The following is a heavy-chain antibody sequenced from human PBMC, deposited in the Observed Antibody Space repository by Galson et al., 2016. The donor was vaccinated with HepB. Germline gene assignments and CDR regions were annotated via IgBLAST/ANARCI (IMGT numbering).Heavy chain of an antibody. CDR1: GLSFSRYD. CDR2: IKQDGSEK. Sequence: SLRLSCAASGLSFSRYDMRCVRRAPGKGLEWVANIKQDGSEKYYVDSVKGRFTISRDNAKNSLYLQMNSLRAEDTAVYYCARRQREEDIVVVVVVPGGFYYGMDVWGQGTTVTVSS. CDR3: ARRQREEDIVVVVVVPGGFYYGMDV. V-gene: IGHV3-7*01. D-gene: IGHD2-15*01. J-gene: IGHJ6*02.